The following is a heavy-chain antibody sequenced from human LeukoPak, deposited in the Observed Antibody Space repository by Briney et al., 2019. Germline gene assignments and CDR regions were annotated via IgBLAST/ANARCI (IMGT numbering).Heavy chain of an antibody. CDR1: GFTFGDYA. V-gene: IGHV3-49*04. Sequence: PGRSLRLSCTASGFTFGDYAMNWVRQAPGKGLGWVGFIRSKAYGGTTEYAASVKGRFTISRDDSKSIAYLQMNSLKTEDTAVYYCTREEAGQILYGSGSYYPHFDFWGQGTLVTVSS. CDR2: IRSKAYGGTT. D-gene: IGHD3-10*01. CDR3: TREEAGQILYGSGSYYPHFDF. J-gene: IGHJ4*02.